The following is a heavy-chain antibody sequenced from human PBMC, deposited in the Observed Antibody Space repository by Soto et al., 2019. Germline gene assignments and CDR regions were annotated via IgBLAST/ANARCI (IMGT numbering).Heavy chain of an antibody. CDR2: INPNSGGT. D-gene: IGHD2-15*01. Sequence: ASVKVSCKASGYTFTGYYMHWVRQAPGQGLEWMGWINPNSGGTNYAQKFQGWVTMTRDTSISTAYMELSRLRSDDTAVYYCARPAYCSGGSCHYGMDVWGQGTTVTVSS. V-gene: IGHV1-2*04. J-gene: IGHJ6*02. CDR3: ARPAYCSGGSCHYGMDV. CDR1: GYTFTGYY.